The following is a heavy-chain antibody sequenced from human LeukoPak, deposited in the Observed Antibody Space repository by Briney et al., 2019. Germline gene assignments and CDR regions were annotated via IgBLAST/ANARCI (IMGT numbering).Heavy chain of an antibody. CDR3: ARDQEGFDY. CDR1: GYTFTGYY. V-gene: IGHV1-46*01. J-gene: IGHJ4*02. Sequence: ASVKVSCKASGYTFTGYYIHWVRQAPGQGLEWMGMIYPRDGSTSYAQKFQGRVTVTRDASTSTVHMELSGLRSEDTAVYYCARDQEGFDYWGQGTLVTVSS. CDR2: IYPRDGST.